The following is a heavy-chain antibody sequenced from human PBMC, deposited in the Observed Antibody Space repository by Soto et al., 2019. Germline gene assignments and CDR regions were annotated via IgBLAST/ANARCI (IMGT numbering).Heavy chain of an antibody. CDR3: ARLRYITGWTLHFDF. J-gene: IGHJ4*02. Sequence: SETLSLTCTVSGDSSNYYYWSWIRQPPGKGLEWIGNIYYTGSATYNPSLKSRVTMSVDMSRNQFSLKLTSVTAADTAVYHCARLRYITGWTLHFDFSGQGTLLTVS. CDR1: GDSSNYYY. CDR2: IYYTGSA. V-gene: IGHV4-59*08. D-gene: IGHD6-19*01.